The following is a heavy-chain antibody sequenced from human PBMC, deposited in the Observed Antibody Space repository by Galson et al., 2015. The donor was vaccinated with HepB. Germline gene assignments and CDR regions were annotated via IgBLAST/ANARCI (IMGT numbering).Heavy chain of an antibody. J-gene: IGHJ6*02. CDR2: ISSGTTTI. V-gene: IGHV3-48*02. CDR3: ARESPAYYDTLTGYSYYYHAMDV. D-gene: IGHD3-9*01. Sequence: SLRLSCAASGFTFSNFGMNWVRQAPGRGLEWVSYISSGTTTIYYADSMKGRFTISRDNAKNSLYLQMNNLRDEDTAVYYCARESPAYYDTLTGYSYYYHAMDVWGQGTTVTVSS. CDR1: GFTFSNFG.